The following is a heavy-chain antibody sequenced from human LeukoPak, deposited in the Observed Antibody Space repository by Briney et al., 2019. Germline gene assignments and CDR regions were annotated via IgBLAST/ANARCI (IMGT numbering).Heavy chain of an antibody. J-gene: IGHJ4*02. Sequence: GGSLRLSCAASGFTFSHYWMSWVRQAPGKGLEWVANVTPDGSETYYVDSVKGRFTISRDNAKNSLYLQMNSLRAEDTAVYYCATLQWGVAISFDYWGQGTLVTVSS. D-gene: IGHD3-3*01. CDR1: GFTFSHYW. CDR2: VTPDGSET. V-gene: IGHV3-7*01. CDR3: ATLQWGVAISFDY.